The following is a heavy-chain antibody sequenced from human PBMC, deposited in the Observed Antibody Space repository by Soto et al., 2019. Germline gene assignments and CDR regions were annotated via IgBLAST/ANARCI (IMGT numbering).Heavy chain of an antibody. CDR2: ISGSGGST. Sequence: GGSLRLSCAASGFTFSSYAMSWVRQAPGKGLEWVSAISGSGGSTYYADSVKGRFTISRDNSKNTLYLKMNCLRAVDTAVYYCATYTTVTNAFDIWGQGTMVTVSS. J-gene: IGHJ3*02. CDR3: ATYTTVTNAFDI. CDR1: GFTFSSYA. V-gene: IGHV3-23*01. D-gene: IGHD4-17*01.